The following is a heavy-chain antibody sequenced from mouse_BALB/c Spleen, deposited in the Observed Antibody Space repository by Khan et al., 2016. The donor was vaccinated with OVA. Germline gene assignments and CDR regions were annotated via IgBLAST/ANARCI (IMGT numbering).Heavy chain of an antibody. CDR3: ARGNYYGYAMDY. CDR1: GYSITSNYA. J-gene: IGHJ4*01. Sequence: EVQLVESGPGLVKPFQSLSLTCTVTGYSITSNYAWNWIRQFPGNKLEWVGYIRYSGSPSYNPSLKSRISITPDTSSNQFFLQLDSVTTEDTATYYGARGNYYGYAMDYWGQGTSVTVSS. CDR2: IRYSGSP. D-gene: IGHD1-1*01. V-gene: IGHV3-2*02.